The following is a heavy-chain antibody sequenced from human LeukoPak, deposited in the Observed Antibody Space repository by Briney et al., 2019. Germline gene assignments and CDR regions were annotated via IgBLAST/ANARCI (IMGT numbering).Heavy chain of an antibody. Sequence: PGGSLRLSCAASGFTFSSYGMHWVRQAPGKGLEWVAFIRHDGSNKYYADSVKGRFTISRDNSKNTLYLQMNSLRAEDTAVYYCVRASRAIDYWGQGTLVTVSS. J-gene: IGHJ4*02. V-gene: IGHV3-30*02. CDR3: VRASRAIDY. CDR2: IRHDGSNK. CDR1: GFTFSSYG.